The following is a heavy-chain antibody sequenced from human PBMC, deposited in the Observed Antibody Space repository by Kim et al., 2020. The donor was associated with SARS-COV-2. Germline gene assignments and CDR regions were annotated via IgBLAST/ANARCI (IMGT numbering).Heavy chain of an antibody. CDR1: GFTFSNYW. CDR2: IYNDGTRI. D-gene: IGHD2-21*01. CDR3: GVVMNAIFIDGLDV. Sequence: GGSLRLSCAASGFTFSNYWMHWVRQAPGKWLEWVSRIYNDGTRISYADSVKGRFTISRDNAKNTLFLQLNSLRAEYTAGYYFGVVMNAIFIDGLDVWGQG. J-gene: IGHJ6*02. V-gene: IGHV3-74*01.